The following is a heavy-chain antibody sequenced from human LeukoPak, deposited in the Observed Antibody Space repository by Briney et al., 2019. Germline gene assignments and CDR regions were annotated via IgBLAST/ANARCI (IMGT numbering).Heavy chain of an antibody. CDR1: GFSLSTSGVG. V-gene: IGHV2-5*02. CDR2: IYWDDDK. CDR3: AHSGLSGGSGSYYSSFDY. Sequence: SGPTLVKHTQTLTLTCTFSGFSLSTSGVGVGWIRQPPGKALEWLALIYWDDDKRYSPSLKSRLTITKDTSKNQVVLTMTNMDPVDTATYYCAHSGLSGGSGSYYSSFDYWGQGTLVTVSS. D-gene: IGHD3-10*01. J-gene: IGHJ4*02.